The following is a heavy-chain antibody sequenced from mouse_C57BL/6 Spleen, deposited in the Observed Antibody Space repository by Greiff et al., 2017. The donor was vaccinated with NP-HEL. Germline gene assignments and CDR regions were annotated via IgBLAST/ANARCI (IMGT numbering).Heavy chain of an antibody. Sequence: VQLKESGGGLVQPGGSMKLSCVASGFTFSNYWMNWVRQSPEKGLEWVAQIRLKSDNYATHYAESVKGRFTISRDDSKSSVYLQMNNLRAEDTGIYYCTGLRGYYYFDYWGQGTTLTVSS. CDR3: TGLRGYYYFDY. J-gene: IGHJ2*01. D-gene: IGHD2-3*01. CDR1: GFTFSNYW. V-gene: IGHV6-3*01. CDR2: IRLKSDNYAT.